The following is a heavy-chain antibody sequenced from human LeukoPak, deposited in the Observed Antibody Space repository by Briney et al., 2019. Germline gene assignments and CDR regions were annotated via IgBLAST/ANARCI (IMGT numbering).Heavy chain of an antibody. V-gene: IGHV3-30*04. CDR1: GFTFSSYA. CDR3: ARAYNALDV. Sequence: GRSLRLSCAASGFTFSSYAMHWVRQAPGKGLEWVAVISYDGSNKYYADSVKGRFTISRDNAKNSLYLQMNSLRAEDTAVYYCARAYNALDVWGQGTTVTVSS. J-gene: IGHJ6*02. CDR2: ISYDGSNK.